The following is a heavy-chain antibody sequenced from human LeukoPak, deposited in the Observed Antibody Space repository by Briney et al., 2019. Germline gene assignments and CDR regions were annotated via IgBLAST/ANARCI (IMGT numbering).Heavy chain of an antibody. J-gene: IGHJ4*02. CDR3: ARVRYPGRLEH. D-gene: IGHD1-1*01. CDR1: HGSISRDDYC. Sequence: SYTQFLNWTFSHGSISRDDYCARWIRETPGKGLEWIWYIYYNGSTYHIPPLKSRLTISLDTSKHQLPLKPSDVTAARTAVHFWARVRYPGRLEHWGEGTLVSVPS. V-gene: IGHV4-30-4*02. CDR2: IYYNGST.